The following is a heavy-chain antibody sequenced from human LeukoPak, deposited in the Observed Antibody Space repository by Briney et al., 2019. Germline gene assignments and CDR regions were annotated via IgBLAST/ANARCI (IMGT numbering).Heavy chain of an antibody. CDR2: INPNNGGT. CDR3: ARDREGAAPDY. CDR1: GYTFTGYY. Sequence: ASVKVSCKASGYTFTGYYMHWVRQAPGQGLEWMGWINPNNGGTNYAQKFQGRVTMTRDTSITTAYMVLSRLRSDDTALYFCARDREGAAPDYWGQGTLVTVSS. V-gene: IGHV1-2*02. D-gene: IGHD3-16*01. J-gene: IGHJ4*02.